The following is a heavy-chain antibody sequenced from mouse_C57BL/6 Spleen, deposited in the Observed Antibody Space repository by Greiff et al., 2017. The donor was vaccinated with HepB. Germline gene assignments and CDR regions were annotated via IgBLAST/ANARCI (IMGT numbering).Heavy chain of an antibody. V-gene: IGHV5-17*01. CDR2: ISSGSSTI. D-gene: IGHD4-1*01. J-gene: IGHJ2*01. CDR1: GFTFSDYG. CDR3: AREDVHWDYFDY. Sequence: EVNVVESGGGLVKPGGSLKLSCAASGFTFSDYGMHWVRQAPEKGLEWVAYISSGSSTIYYADTVKGRFTISRDNAKNTLFLQMTSLRSEDTAMYYCAREDVHWDYFDYWGQGTTLTVSS.